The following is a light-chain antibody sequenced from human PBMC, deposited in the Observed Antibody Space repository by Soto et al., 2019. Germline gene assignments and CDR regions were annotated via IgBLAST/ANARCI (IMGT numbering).Light chain of an antibody. V-gene: IGLV2-14*01. J-gene: IGLJ2*01. CDR3: SSYTSSSSVV. Sequence: QSALTQPASVSGSPGQSITISCTGTSSDVGGYNYVSWYQQHPGKAPKVMIYEVSIRPSGVSNRFSGSKSGNTAFLTISGLQAEDEADYYCSSYTSSSSVVFGGGTKLTVL. CDR2: EVS. CDR1: SSDVGGYNY.